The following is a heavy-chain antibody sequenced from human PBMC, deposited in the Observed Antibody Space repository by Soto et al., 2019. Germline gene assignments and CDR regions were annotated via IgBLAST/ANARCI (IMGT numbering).Heavy chain of an antibody. J-gene: IGHJ3*02. D-gene: IGHD3-10*01. CDR2: IIPILGIA. CDR3: ASTSIGLWDAFDI. Sequence: QVQLVQSGAEVKKPGSSVKVSCKASGGTFSSYTISWVRQAPGQGLEWMGRIIPILGIANYAQKFQGRVTITADKSTSTAYMELSSLRSEDTAVYYCASTSIGLWDAFDIWGQGTMVTVSS. V-gene: IGHV1-69*02. CDR1: GGTFSSYT.